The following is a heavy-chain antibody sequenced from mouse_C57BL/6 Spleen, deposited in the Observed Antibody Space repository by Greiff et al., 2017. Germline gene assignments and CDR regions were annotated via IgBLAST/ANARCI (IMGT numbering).Heavy chain of an antibody. D-gene: IGHD1-1*01. CDR1: GYSITSGYY. V-gene: IGHV3-6*01. Sequence: EVQLQESGPGLVKPSQSLSLTCSVTGYSITSGYYWNWIRQFPGNKLEWMGYISYDGSNNYNPSLKNRISITRDTSKNQFFLKLNSVTTEDTATYYCASLRDGSSFYFDYWGQGTTLTVSS. J-gene: IGHJ2*01. CDR3: ASLRDGSSFYFDY. CDR2: ISYDGSN.